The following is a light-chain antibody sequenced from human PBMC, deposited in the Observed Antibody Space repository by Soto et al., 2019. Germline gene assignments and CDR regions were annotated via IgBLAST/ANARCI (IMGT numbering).Light chain of an antibody. J-gene: IGKJ1*01. CDR2: AAS. Sequence: IQMTQSPSTLSASVGDRVSITCRASQGIRNDLGWYQQKPGKAPKLLIYAASSLQSGVPSRFSGSGSGTDFTLAISSLQPEDSATYYCLQDINYPWTFGQGTKVDI. CDR1: QGIRND. V-gene: IGKV1-6*01. CDR3: LQDINYPWT.